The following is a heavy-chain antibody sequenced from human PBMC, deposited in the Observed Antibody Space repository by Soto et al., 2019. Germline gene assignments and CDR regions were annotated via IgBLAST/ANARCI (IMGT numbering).Heavy chain of an antibody. V-gene: IGHV3-33*06. Sequence: GGALRRSYEACGLKVSSYVRQWVRQATGKGLEWVAVIWYDGSNKYYADSVKGRFTISRDNSKNTLYLQMNSLRAEDTAMYYCAKVAPSISILWGFDHWGPGTLVTVSS. CDR1: GLKVSSYV. CDR2: IWYDGSNK. CDR3: AKVAPSISILWGFDH. D-gene: IGHD2-21*01. J-gene: IGHJ4*02.